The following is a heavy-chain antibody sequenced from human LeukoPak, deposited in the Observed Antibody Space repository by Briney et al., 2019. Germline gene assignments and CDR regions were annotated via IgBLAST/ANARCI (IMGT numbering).Heavy chain of an antibody. V-gene: IGHV3-66*01. D-gene: IGHD3-16*01. CDR2: IYSGGST. J-gene: IGHJ3*02. CDR1: GFTVSSNY. CDR3: ARVPYAPDAFDI. Sequence: GGSLGLSCAASGFTVSSNYMSWVRQAPGKGLEWVSVIYSGGSTYYADSVKGRFTISRDNSKNTLYLQMNSLRAEDTAVYYCARVPYAPDAFDIWGQGTMVTVSS.